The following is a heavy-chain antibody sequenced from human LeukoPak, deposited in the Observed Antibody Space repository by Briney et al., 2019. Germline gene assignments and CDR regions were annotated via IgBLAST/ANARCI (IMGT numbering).Heavy chain of an antibody. J-gene: IGHJ3*02. CDR3: VRESTIEVAGSDAFDI. V-gene: IGHV1-8*02. CDR2: VNPNNGNT. D-gene: IGHD6-19*01. CDR1: GYIFPNYD. Sequence: ASVKVSCKASGYIFPNYDIHWVRQATGQGLEWMGWVNPNNGNTGFAQKFQGRVTMSRDTSISTAYMELRSLRSEETAVYYCVRESTIEVAGSDAFDIWGQGTKVIVSS.